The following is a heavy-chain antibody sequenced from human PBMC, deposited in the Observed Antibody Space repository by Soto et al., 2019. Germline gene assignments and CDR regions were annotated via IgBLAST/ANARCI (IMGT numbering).Heavy chain of an antibody. D-gene: IGHD3-16*01. CDR3: VRGNGGAGWGRFAH. J-gene: IGHJ4*02. CDR2: ISSAGTNK. Sequence: QVQLVGSGGGVVQPGTSLRLSCAASGFTFSIYAMHWVRQAPEKGLEWVAVISSAGTNKNHADSVRGRFSISRDNSNNMLHPQRENMGVEDTDVYYCVRGNGGAGWGRFAHWGRGTRVTVSS. V-gene: IGHV3-30-3*01. CDR1: GFTFSIYA.